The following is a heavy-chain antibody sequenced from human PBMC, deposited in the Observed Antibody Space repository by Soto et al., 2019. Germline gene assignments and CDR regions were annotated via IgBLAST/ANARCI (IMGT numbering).Heavy chain of an antibody. Sequence: QVQLVQSGGEVKKPGASVKVSCKASGYTFNSYGISWVRQAPGQGLEWMGWIRVKNGNTNYAQNFQGRFTMTTDTSTSTAYMELTSLRSDDTAVYYCARGPTVGDIWGQGTMVIVSS. CDR3: ARGPTVGDI. V-gene: IGHV1-18*01. D-gene: IGHD2-21*02. CDR1: GYTFNSYG. CDR2: IRVKNGNT. J-gene: IGHJ3*02.